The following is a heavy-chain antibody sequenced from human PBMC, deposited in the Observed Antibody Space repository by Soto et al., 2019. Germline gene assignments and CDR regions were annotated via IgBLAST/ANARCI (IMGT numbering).Heavy chain of an antibody. J-gene: IGHJ4*02. CDR3: AHRYGLEELRFDY. D-gene: IGHD3-16*01. V-gene: IGHV2-5*02. Sequence: QITLKESGPTLVKPTQTLTLTCTFSGFSLSTSGVGVGWNRQPPGKTLEWLALIYWDNDNRLSPSLKSRLTITTDTSKGRVARSMTNMKLVDTAAYYCAHRYGLEELRFDYWGQGTLVTVFS. CDR1: GFSLSTSGVG. CDR2: IYWDNDN.